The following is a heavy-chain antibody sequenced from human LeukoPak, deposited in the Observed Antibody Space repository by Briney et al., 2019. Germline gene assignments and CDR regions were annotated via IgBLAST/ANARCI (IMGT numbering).Heavy chain of an antibody. Sequence: GESLKISCKGSGYSFTNSWIGWVRQMPGKGLEWMGIIYPGDSDTRYSPSFQGQVTISADKSISTAYLQWSSLKASDTAMYYCARLSAARSFDYWGQGALVTVSS. J-gene: IGHJ4*02. V-gene: IGHV5-51*01. CDR2: IYPGDSDT. CDR3: ARLSAARSFDY. CDR1: GYSFTNSW. D-gene: IGHD6-6*01.